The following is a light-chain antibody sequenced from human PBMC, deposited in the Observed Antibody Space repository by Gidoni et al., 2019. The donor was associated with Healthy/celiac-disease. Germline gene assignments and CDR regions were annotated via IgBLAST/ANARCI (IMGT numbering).Light chain of an antibody. J-gene: IGKJ5*01. CDR2: DAS. CDR1: QSVSSY. V-gene: IGKV3-11*01. CDR3: QQRSNWPPIT. Sequence: EIVLTQSPATLFLSPGERATLPCRASQSVSSYLAWYPQKPGQAPTLPIYDASNRAPGIPARFSGSGSGTDFTLTVSSLEPEDCAVYYCQQRSNWPPITFGQGTRLEIK.